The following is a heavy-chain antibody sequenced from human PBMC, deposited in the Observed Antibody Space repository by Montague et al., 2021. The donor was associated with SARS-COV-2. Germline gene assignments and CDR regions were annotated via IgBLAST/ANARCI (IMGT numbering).Heavy chain of an antibody. CDR1: GYTFTGYY. CDR3: ARLAAAEGQNYYYYGMDV. CDR2: INPNSGGT. V-gene: IGHV1-2*04. D-gene: IGHD6-13*01. J-gene: IGHJ6*02. Sequence: SVKVSCKASGYTFTGYYMHWVRQAPGQGLEWTGWINPNSGGTNYAQKFQGWVTMTRDTSISTAYMELSRLRSDDTAVYYCARLAAAEGQNYYYYGMDVWGQGTTVTVSS.